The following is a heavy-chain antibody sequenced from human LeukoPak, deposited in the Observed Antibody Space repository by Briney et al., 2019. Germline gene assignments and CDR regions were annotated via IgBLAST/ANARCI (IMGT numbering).Heavy chain of an antibody. CDR2: VYPGDSHT. CDR1: GFTFSSYW. V-gene: IGHV5-51*01. CDR3: ATISTTDAFDF. Sequence: GRSLRLSCAASGFTFSSYWIAWVRQMPGKGLEWMGIVYPGDSHTRYSPSFQGQVTISADKSISTAYLQWSSLKASDTAMYYCATISTTDAFDFWGQGTMVTVSS. D-gene: IGHD2-2*01. J-gene: IGHJ3*01.